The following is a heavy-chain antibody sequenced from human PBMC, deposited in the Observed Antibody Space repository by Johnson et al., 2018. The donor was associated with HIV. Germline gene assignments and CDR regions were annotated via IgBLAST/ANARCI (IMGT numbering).Heavy chain of an antibody. CDR3: AKEVADCGGDCYSGAFDI. CDR2: ISWNSGSI. V-gene: IGHV3-9*01. CDR1: GFTFDDYA. D-gene: IGHD2-21*01. Sequence: VQLVESGGGLVQPGRSLRLSCAASGFTFDDYAMHWVRHAPGKGLEWVSGISWNSGSIGYADSVKGRFTLSRDNTKNSLYLQMNSLRAEDTALYYCAKEVADCGGDCYSGAFDIWGQGTMVTVSS. J-gene: IGHJ3*02.